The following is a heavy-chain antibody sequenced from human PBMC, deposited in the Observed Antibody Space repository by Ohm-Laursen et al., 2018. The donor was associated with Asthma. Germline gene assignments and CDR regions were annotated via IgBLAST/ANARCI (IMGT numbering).Heavy chain of an antibody. CDR1: GGSISSYY. V-gene: IGHV4-59*01. J-gene: IGHJ4*02. CDR2: IYYSGST. Sequence: GTLSLTCTASGGSISSYYWSWIRQPPGKRLEWIGYIYYSGSTNYNPSLKSRVTISVDTSKNQFSLKLSSVTAADTAVYYCARGTDYSHGYWGQGTLVTVSS. D-gene: IGHD4-11*01. CDR3: ARGTDYSHGY.